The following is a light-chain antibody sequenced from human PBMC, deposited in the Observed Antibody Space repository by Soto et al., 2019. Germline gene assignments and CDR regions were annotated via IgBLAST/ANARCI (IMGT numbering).Light chain of an antibody. CDR1: SSNIGSNY. CDR2: RNN. J-gene: IGLJ7*01. Sequence: QLVLTQPPSASGTPGQRVTISCSGSSSNIGSNYVYWYQQLPGTAPKLLIYRNNQRPSGVPDRFSGSKSGTSASLAISGLRSXDXADYYCAAWDDSLSGPVFGGGTQLTVL. CDR3: AAWDDSLSGPV. V-gene: IGLV1-47*01.